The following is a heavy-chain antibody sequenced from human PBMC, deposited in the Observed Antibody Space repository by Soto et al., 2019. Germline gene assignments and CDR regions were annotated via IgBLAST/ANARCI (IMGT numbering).Heavy chain of an antibody. D-gene: IGHD6-6*01. V-gene: IGHV3-30*18. CDR2: ISYDVSNK. CDR1: GFTFSSFG. J-gene: IGHJ6*02. Sequence: GGSLRLSCAASGFTFSSFGMHWVRQAPGKGLEWVAVISYDVSNKYYADSVKGRFTISRDNSKNTLYLQMNSLRAEDTAVYYCAKVHSSSSPHYYAMDVWGQGTTVTVSS. CDR3: AKVHSSSSPHYYAMDV.